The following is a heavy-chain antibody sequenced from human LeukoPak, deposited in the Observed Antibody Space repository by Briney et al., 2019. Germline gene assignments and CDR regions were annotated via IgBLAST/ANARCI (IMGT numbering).Heavy chain of an antibody. J-gene: IGHJ4*01. D-gene: IGHD3-10*01. CDR3: AKGAYYGSGRRGYYFDI. Sequence: GASVKVSCKASGYTFTGYYMHWVRQAPGQGLEWMGWINPNSGGTNYAQKVQGRVTMTRDKSISTAYMELNRLRSDDTAVYYCAKGAYYGSGRRGYYFDIWGQGTLVTVSS. V-gene: IGHV1-2*02. CDR1: GYTFTGYY. CDR2: INPNSGGT.